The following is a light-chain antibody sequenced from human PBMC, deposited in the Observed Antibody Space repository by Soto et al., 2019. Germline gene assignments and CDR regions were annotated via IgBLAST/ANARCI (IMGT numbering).Light chain of an antibody. J-gene: IGKJ4*01. Sequence: EIVLTQSPATLSLSPGQRATLSCRASENIYNYLAWYQQKPGQAPRLLIYDALSRATGIPARFSGSGSGTDFTLTISSLDPEDFAVYYCQQRSKWPLTFGGGTKVEIK. CDR3: QQRSKWPLT. CDR1: ENIYNY. V-gene: IGKV3-11*01. CDR2: DAL.